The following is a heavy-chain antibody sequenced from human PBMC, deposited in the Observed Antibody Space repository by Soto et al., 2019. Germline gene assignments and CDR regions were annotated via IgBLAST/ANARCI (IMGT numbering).Heavy chain of an antibody. CDR2: IYYSGST. J-gene: IGHJ4*02. V-gene: IGHV4-39*01. D-gene: IGHD6-19*01. Sequence: SETLSLTCTVSGGSISSSSYYWGWIRQPPGKGLEWIGSIYYSGSTYYNPSLKSRVTISVDTSKNQFSLKLSSVTAADTAVYYCARLPKEPYSRHGYSSGWYYFDYWGQGTLVTVSS. CDR3: ARLPKEPYSRHGYSSGWYYFDY. CDR1: GGSISSSSYY.